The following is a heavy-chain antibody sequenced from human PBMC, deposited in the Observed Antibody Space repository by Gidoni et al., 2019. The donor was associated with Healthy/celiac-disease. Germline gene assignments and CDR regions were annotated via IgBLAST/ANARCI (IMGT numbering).Heavy chain of an antibody. D-gene: IGHD2-15*01. J-gene: IGHJ4*02. CDR2: IYYSGST. CDR1: GGSISSYS. Sequence: QVQLQESGPGLVKPSETLSLTCTVSGGSISSYSWSWIRQPPGKGLEWIGYIYYSGSTNYNPSLKSRVTISVDTSKNQFSLKLSSVTAADTAVYYCARVSRSLCSGGSCLTFDYGGQGTLVTVSS. V-gene: IGHV4-59*01. CDR3: ARVSRSLCSGGSCLTFDY.